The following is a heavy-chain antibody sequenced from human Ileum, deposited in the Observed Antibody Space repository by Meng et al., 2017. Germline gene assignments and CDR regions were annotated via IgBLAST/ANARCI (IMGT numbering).Heavy chain of an antibody. CDR2: INSDGSST. Sequence: EVQLVESGGGLVKPGGSLRLSCAASGFIFRTAWMNWVRQTPGKGLVWVSRINSDGSSTSYADSVKGRFTISRDNAKNTLYLQMNSLRAEDTAVYYCARGLDYWGQGTLVTVSS. V-gene: IGHV3-74*02. J-gene: IGHJ4*02. CDR3: ARGLDY. CDR1: GFIFRTAW.